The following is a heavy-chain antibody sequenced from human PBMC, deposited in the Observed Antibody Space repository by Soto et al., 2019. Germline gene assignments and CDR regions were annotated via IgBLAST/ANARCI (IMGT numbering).Heavy chain of an antibody. CDR1: GGTFSSYA. J-gene: IGHJ5*02. CDR3: AREVVVVVAATNWFDP. Sequence: SVKVSCKASGGTFSSYAISWVRQAPGQGLEWMGWISAYNGNTNYAQKLQGRVTMTTDTSTSTAYMELRSLRFDDTAVYYCAREVVVVVAATNWFDPWGQGTLVTVSS. V-gene: IGHV1-18*01. CDR2: ISAYNGNT. D-gene: IGHD2-15*01.